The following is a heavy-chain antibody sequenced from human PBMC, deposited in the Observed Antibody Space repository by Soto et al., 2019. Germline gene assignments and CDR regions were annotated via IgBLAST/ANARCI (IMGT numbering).Heavy chain of an antibody. V-gene: IGHV5-10-1*01. Sequence: GASPKTSCQGPGNSFTKHWITWVRQTPGKGLAWMGRLDPSNSYINYSPSFQGHVSISVDRAISTAYLQWIRREASDNAVYYCARRLSGPKEEDNAYYFYGFDFLGQGTKVTVSS. CDR2: LDPSNSYI. CDR1: GNSFTKHW. CDR3: ARRLSGPKEEDNAYYFYGFDF. J-gene: IGHJ6*02.